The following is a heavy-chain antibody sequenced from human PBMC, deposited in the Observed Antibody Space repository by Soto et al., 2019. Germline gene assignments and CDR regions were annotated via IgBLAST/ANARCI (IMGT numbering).Heavy chain of an antibody. CDR3: ARQGLPYFGWSPTPLYFMDV. V-gene: IGHV4-34*01. D-gene: IGHD3-9*01. J-gene: IGHJ6*03. CDR2: INHSGNT. CDR1: GGSFSGYY. Sequence: QVQLQQWGAGLLEPSETLSLTCAVYGGSFSGYYWSWIRQPPGKGLEWIGEINHSGNTNYNPSLKSRVTISVDKSKNQFSLKLSSVTAADTAVYYCARQGLPYFGWSPTPLYFMDVWGKGTTVTVSS.